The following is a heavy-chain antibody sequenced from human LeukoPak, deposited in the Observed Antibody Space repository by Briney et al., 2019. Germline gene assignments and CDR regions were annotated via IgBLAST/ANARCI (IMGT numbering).Heavy chain of an antibody. V-gene: IGHV4-38-2*01. CDR3: ARSGQSTGLI. Sequence: PSETLSLTCAVSGYSIRSGYYWAWIRQPPGKGLEWIGGIYHSGSTYYNSSLKSRVTISRDTSKNQFSLNLSSVTAADTAVYYCARSGQSTGLIWGQGTLVTVSS. J-gene: IGHJ4*02. CDR1: GYSIRSGYY. CDR2: IYHSGST. D-gene: IGHD6-19*01.